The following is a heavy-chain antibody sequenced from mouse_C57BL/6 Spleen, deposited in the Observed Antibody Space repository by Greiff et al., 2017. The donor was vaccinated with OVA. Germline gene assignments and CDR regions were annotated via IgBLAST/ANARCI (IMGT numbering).Heavy chain of an antibody. Sequence: VQLQQSGPELVKPGASVKISCKASGYTFTDYYMNWVKQSHGKSLEWIGDINPNNGGTSYNQKFKGKATLTVDKSSSTAYMELRSLTSEDPAVYYCAILTSWFAYWGQGTLVTVSA. CDR1: GYTFTDYY. CDR3: AILTSWFAY. V-gene: IGHV1-26*01. D-gene: IGHD4-1*01. CDR2: INPNNGGT. J-gene: IGHJ3*01.